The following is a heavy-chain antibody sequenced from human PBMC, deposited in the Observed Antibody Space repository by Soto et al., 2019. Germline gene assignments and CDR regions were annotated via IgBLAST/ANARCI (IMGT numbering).Heavy chain of an antibody. CDR2: ISYDGSNK. CDR3: ATEFIAAAATADAFDI. J-gene: IGHJ3*02. V-gene: IGHV3-30-3*01. D-gene: IGHD6-13*01. Sequence: PGGSLRLSCAASGFTFSSYAMHWVRQAPGKGLEWVAVISYDGSNKYYADSVKGRFTISRDNSKNTLYLQMNSLRAEDTAVYYCATEFIAAAATADAFDIWGQGTMVTVSS. CDR1: GFTFSSYA.